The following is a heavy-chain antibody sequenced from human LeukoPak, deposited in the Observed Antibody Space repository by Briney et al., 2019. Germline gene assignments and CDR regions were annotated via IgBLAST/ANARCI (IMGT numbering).Heavy chain of an antibody. CDR3: ARDLRQILLWFGELFYYYYGMDV. CDR1: GFTFSSYA. Sequence: GGSLRLSCAASGFTFSSYAMHWVRQAPGKGLEWVAVISYGGSNKYYADSVKGRFTISRDSSKNTLYLQMNSLRAEDTAVYYCARDLRQILLWFGELFYYYYGMDVWGQGTTVTVSS. J-gene: IGHJ6*02. V-gene: IGHV3-30*04. D-gene: IGHD3-10*01. CDR2: ISYGGSNK.